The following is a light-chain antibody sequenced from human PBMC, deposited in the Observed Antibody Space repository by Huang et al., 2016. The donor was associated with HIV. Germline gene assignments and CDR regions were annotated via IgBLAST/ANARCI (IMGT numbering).Light chain of an antibody. CDR2: GAS. V-gene: IGKV1-NL1*01. CDR1: QGISNS. CDR3: QQCYSALWT. J-gene: IGKJ1*01. Sequence: DIQMTQSPSFLSASVAVRVTITCRASQGISNSLAWYQKKTGKPPSLLISGASELESGVPSRFSGSGSGTDYTLTISSLQPEDVATYYCQQCYSALWTFGQGTRV.